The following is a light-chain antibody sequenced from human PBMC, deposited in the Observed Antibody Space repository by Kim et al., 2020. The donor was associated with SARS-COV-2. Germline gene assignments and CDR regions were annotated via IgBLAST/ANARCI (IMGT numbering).Light chain of an antibody. CDR3: QSADSSDTYVV. CDR1: ALPKQY. Sequence: SYELTQPPSVSVAPGQTARITCSGDALPKQYAYWYQQKSGQAPVLVIYQDTERPSGIPERFSASSSGTTVTLTISGVRAEDEADYSCQSADSSDTYVVFGGGTQLTVL. J-gene: IGLJ2*01. V-gene: IGLV3-25*03. CDR2: QDT.